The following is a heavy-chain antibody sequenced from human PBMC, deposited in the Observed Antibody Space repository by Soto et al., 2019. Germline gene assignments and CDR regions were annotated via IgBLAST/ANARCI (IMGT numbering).Heavy chain of an antibody. CDR2: INHSGST. D-gene: IGHD4-17*01. V-gene: IGHV4-59*12. Sequence: PSETLSLTCTVSGGSIISYYWSWIRQPPGKGLEWIGDINHSGSTNYNPSLKSRVTISVDTSKNQFSLKLSSVTAADTAVYYCARAPMTTANYYYYMDVWGKGTTVTVSS. CDR3: ARAPMTTANYYYYMDV. CDR1: GGSIISYY. J-gene: IGHJ6*03.